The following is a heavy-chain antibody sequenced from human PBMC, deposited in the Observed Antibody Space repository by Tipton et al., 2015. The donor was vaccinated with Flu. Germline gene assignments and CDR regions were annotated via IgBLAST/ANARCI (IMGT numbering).Heavy chain of an antibody. CDR2: VFHNGHT. Sequence: TLSLTCSVSGASIGDNDYYWAWIRQPPGKRLEWIGSVFHNGHTYYHPSLMSRVVISADTSNNLFSLKLSSVTAADTAVYYCARVGAVTMVRGLAFDAFDIWRLVTMVAVSS. J-gene: IGHJ3*02. V-gene: IGHV4-39*07. D-gene: IGHD3-10*01. CDR3: ARVGAVTMVRGLAFDAFDI. CDR1: GASIGDNDYY.